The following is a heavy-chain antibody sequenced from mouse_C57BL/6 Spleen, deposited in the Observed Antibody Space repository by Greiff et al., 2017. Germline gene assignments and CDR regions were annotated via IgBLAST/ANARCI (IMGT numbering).Heavy chain of an antibody. J-gene: IGHJ4*01. CDR1: GYTFTSYW. V-gene: IGHV1-55*01. D-gene: IGHD2-4*01. CDR2: IYPGSGST. Sequence: VQLQQPGAELVKPGASVKMSCKASGYTFTSYWITWVKQRPGQGLEWIGDIYPGSGSTNYNEKFKSKATLTVDTSSSTAYMQLSSLTSEDSAVYYCARVDYDMVYYAMDYWGQGTSVTVSS. CDR3: ARVDYDMVYYAMDY.